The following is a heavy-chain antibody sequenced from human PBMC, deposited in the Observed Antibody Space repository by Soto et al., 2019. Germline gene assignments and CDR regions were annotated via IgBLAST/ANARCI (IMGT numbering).Heavy chain of an antibody. CDR3: ARGGVVVPAARDWFDP. J-gene: IGHJ5*02. CDR2: IYHSGST. Sequence: PSETLSLTCTVSGGSISSYYWSWIRQPPGKGLEWIGEIYHSGSTNYNPSLKSRVTISLDTSNNQFFLKLSFVTAADTVVYYCARGGVVVPAARDWFDPWGQGTLVTVSS. CDR1: GGSISSYY. V-gene: IGHV4-59*12. D-gene: IGHD2-2*01.